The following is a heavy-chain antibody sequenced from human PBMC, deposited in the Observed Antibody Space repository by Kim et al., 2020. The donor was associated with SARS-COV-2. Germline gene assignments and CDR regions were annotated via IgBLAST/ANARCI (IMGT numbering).Heavy chain of an antibody. CDR3: ASGEDIVATTSFDY. D-gene: IGHD5-12*01. Sequence: GGSLRLSCAASGFTFSSYWMSWVRQAPGKGLEWVANIKQDGSEKYYVDSVKGRFTISRDNAKNSLYLQMNSLRAEDTAVHYCASGEDIVATTSFDYWGQGTLVTVSS. CDR2: IKQDGSEK. CDR1: GFTFSSYW. V-gene: IGHV3-7*01. J-gene: IGHJ4*02.